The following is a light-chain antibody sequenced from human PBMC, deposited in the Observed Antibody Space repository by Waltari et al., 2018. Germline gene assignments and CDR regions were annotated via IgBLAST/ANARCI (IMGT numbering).Light chain of an antibody. CDR1: QSINTY. V-gene: IGKV1-39*01. Sequence: DIQMTQSPSSLSASVGDRVTITCRASQSINTYLNWYQRKPGEAPKLLIYDASTLESGVPSRFSGSRSGTDFTLPISSLQPEDFATYYCQQGYRIPLAFGPGAKVEMK. CDR2: DAS. J-gene: IGKJ3*01. CDR3: QQGYRIPLA.